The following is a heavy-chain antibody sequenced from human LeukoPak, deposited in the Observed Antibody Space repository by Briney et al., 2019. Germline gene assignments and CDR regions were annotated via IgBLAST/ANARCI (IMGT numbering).Heavy chain of an antibody. D-gene: IGHD4-23*01. CDR2: IKSKNVGETT. V-gene: IGHV3-15*01. CDR1: GLTFDNAW. Sequence: GGSLRLSCVVSGLTFDNAWMSWVRQAPGKGLEWVGRIKSKNVGETTEYAAPVQGRFTVSRDDSKNTVYLQMSSLKTEDTAVYYCTTGPGNSGYWGQGTLVTVSS. J-gene: IGHJ4*02. CDR3: TTGPGNSGY.